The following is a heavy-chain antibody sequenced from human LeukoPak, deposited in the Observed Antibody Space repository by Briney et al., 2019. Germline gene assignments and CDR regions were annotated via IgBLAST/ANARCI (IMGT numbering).Heavy chain of an antibody. CDR2: IIPIFGTA. CDR3: ARGNDGSGSPSYYFYYMDV. V-gene: IGHV1-69*01. CDR1: GGTFDTYG. D-gene: IGHD3-10*01. J-gene: IGHJ6*03. Sequence: GASVKVSCKASGGTFDTYGISCLRQAPEQGLEWMGGIIPIFGTANYAQKFQGRVTITADESTSTAYMELSSLRSEDTAVYYCARGNDGSGSPSYYFYYMDVWGKGTTVTISS.